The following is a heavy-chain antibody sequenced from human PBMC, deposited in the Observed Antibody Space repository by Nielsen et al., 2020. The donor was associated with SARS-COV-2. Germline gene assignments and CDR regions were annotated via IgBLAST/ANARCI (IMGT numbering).Heavy chain of an antibody. CDR3: ARDGSGWYPSYYYYGMDV. D-gene: IGHD6-19*01. V-gene: IGHV3-48*03. CDR1: GFPFSSYE. J-gene: IGHJ6*02. CDR2: IGGNGRNI. Sequence: GGSLRLSCAASGFPFSSYEMNWVRQAPGKALEWLSYIGGNGRNIFYADSVKGRFTISRDNAKNSLYLQMNSLRAEDTAVYYCARDGSGWYPSYYYYGMDVWGQGTTVTVSS.